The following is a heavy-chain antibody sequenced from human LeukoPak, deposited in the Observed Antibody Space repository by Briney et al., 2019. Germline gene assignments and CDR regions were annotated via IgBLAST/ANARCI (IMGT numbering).Heavy chain of an antibody. V-gene: IGHV4-31*03. CDR1: GGSISSGGYY. CDR2: IYYSGST. CDR3: ARDVRRIAAPPDY. D-gene: IGHD6-6*01. J-gene: IGHJ4*02. Sequence: PSETLSLTCTVSGGSISSGGYYWSWIRQHPGKGLEWIGYIYYSGSTYYNPSLKSRVTISVDTSKNQFSLKLSSVTAADTAVYYCARDVRRIAAPPDYWGQGTLVTVSS.